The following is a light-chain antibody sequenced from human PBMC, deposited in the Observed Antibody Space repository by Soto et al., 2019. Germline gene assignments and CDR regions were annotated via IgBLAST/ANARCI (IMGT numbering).Light chain of an antibody. J-gene: IGKJ1*01. CDR1: QSISSSY. CDR2: GAS. Sequence: EIVLTQSPGTLSLSPGERTTLSCRASQSISSSYLAWYQQKPGQAPRLLVYGASSRATGIPDRFSGSGSGTDVTLTIIRLEPEDFALYYCQQYSSTFWTLGQGTKVQIK. CDR3: QQYSSTFWT. V-gene: IGKV3-20*01.